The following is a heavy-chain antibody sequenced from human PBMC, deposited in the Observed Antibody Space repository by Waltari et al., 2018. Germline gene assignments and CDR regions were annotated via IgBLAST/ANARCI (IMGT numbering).Heavy chain of an antibody. V-gene: IGHV3-7*01. CDR3: ARITTEESITGMDV. J-gene: IGHJ6*02. CDR1: EFTLSHYW. CDR2: IRGDGSEE. Sequence: HLVESGGGLVQPGGSLKLSCAASEFTLSHYWMTWVRQSTGKGLGWVANIRGDGSEEYYVDSVKGRFVISRDNAKNILYLQMDSLTVEDTAVYYCARITTEESITGMDVWGQGTTVTVSS. D-gene: IGHD3-3*01.